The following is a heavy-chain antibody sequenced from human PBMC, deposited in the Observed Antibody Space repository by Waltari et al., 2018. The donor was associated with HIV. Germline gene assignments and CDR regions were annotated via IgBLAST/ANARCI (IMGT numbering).Heavy chain of an antibody. Sequence: QEHLVESGGGVVQPGRSLRLSCKASGFTLSDYGMHWVRQAPGKGLEWVAVIWYDGGIKYYAESVKGRFIVSRDNSKNILYLEMNSLSAEDTGFYYCARGSPGSRFSGSDYDYWGQGTLVTVSS. CDR2: IWYDGGIK. V-gene: IGHV3-33*01. J-gene: IGHJ4*02. D-gene: IGHD1-26*01. CDR1: GFTLSDYG. CDR3: ARGSPGSRFSGSDYDY.